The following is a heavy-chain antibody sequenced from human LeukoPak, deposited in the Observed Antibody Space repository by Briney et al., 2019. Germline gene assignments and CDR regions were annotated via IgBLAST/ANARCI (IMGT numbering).Heavy chain of an antibody. J-gene: IGHJ4*02. CDR3: ARGRAGIYR. V-gene: IGHV4-59*04. Sequence: SETLSLTCTVSGVSTTSYYWSWIWQAPGKGLEWIGYINYSQNMDKDNTEYSPSLKSRVTMSLDTSKNRCSLNLTSVTAADSAVYYCARGRAGIYRRGLGTLVIVSS. CDR2: INYSQNMDKDNT. CDR1: GVSTTSYY. D-gene: IGHD1-1*01.